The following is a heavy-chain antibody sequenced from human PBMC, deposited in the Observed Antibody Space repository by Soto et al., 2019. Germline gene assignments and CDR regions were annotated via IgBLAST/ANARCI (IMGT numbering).Heavy chain of an antibody. V-gene: IGHV3-23*01. CDR2: ISGSGGST. J-gene: IGHJ4*02. D-gene: IGHD4-17*01. CDR3: AKAYGDYVRGPVDY. CDR1: GFTFSSYA. Sequence: GGSLRLSCAASGFTFSSYAMSWVRQAPGKGLEWVSAISGSGGSTYYADSVKGRFTISRDNSKNTLYLQMNSLRAEDTAVYYCAKAYGDYVRGPVDYWGQGTLVTVSS.